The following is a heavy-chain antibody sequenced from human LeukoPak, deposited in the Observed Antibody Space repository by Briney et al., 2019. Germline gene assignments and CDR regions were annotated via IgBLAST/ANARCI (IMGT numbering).Heavy chain of an antibody. CDR3: AKSPYIASHIDFDY. D-gene: IGHD3-16*01. Sequence: GSLILSCAASGLTHSNYAMSWVRQAPGQGLEWVSTVSGSGDSTWYADSVKGRFTISRDNSKSTLYLQMNSLRAEDTAVYYCAKSPYIASHIDFDYWGQGTLVTVSS. CDR2: VSGSGDST. CDR1: GLTHSNYA. V-gene: IGHV3-23*01. J-gene: IGHJ4*02.